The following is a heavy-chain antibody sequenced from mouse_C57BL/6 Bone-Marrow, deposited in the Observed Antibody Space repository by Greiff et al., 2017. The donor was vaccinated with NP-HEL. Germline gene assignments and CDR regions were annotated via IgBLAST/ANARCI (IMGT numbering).Heavy chain of an antibody. CDR3: TRPGDYDGGDY. Sequence: EVKVVESGGGLVQPGGSMKLSCAASGFTFSDAWMDWVRQSPEKGLEWVAEIRNKANNHATYYAESVKGRFTISRDDSKSSVYLQMNSLRAEDTGIYYCTRPGDYDGGDYWGQGTTLTVSS. V-gene: IGHV6-6*01. CDR2: IRNKANNHAT. J-gene: IGHJ2*01. CDR1: GFTFSDAW. D-gene: IGHD2-4*01.